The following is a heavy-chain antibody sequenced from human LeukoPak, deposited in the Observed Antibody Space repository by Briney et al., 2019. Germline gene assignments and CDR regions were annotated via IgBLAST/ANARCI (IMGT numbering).Heavy chain of an antibody. D-gene: IGHD5-18*01. V-gene: IGHV1-69*05. CDR1: GGTFSSYA. J-gene: IGHJ6*03. Sequence: SVKVSCKASGGTFSSYAISWVRQAPGQGLEWMGGIIPIFGTANYAQKFQGRVTITTDESTSTAYLELRSLRPEDTAVYYCARLLQLWPHYYMDVWGKGTTVTVSS. CDR2: IIPIFGTA. CDR3: ARLLQLWPHYYMDV.